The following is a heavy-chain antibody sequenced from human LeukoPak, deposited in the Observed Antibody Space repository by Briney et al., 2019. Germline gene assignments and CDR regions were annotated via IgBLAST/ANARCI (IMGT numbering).Heavy chain of an antibody. Sequence: GASVKVSCTASGYTFNHHGISWVRQAPGQGLEWMGWISAFNGDIFYADKLQGRVTITKDTSTTTAYIDLRSLTSDDTALYFCARDPSNTSGRNQYFDLWGPGTLVTVSS. V-gene: IGHV1-18*01. J-gene: IGHJ2*01. CDR1: GYTFNHHG. CDR3: ARDPSNTSGRNQYFDL. CDR2: ISAFNGDI. D-gene: IGHD6-19*01.